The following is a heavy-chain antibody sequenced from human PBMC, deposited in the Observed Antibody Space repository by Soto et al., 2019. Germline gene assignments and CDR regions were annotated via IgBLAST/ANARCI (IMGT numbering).Heavy chain of an antibody. CDR3: ARQIYDSDTGPNFQYYFDS. V-gene: IGHV1-18*04. Sequence: ASVKVSCKASGYTFTSYGISWVRQAPGQGLEWMGWISAYNGNTNYAQKLQGRVTMTTDTSTSTAYMELRSLRSDDTAMYYCARQIYDSDTGPNFQYYFDSWGQGTPVTVSS. CDR2: ISAYNGNT. CDR1: GYTFTSYG. J-gene: IGHJ4*02. D-gene: IGHD3-22*01.